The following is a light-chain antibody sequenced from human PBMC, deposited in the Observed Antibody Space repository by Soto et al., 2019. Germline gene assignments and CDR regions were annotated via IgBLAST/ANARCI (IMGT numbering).Light chain of an antibody. CDR2: SNN. CDR1: SSNIGSNT. V-gene: IGLV1-44*01. CDR3: ATWDDSLNGYV. J-gene: IGLJ1*01. Sequence: QSALTQPPSVSGTPGQRVTISCSGRSSNIGSNTVNWYQQLPGTAPKLLFYSNNQRPSGVPDRFSGSKSGTSASLAISGLQSEDEADYYCATWDDSLNGYVFGTGTKVTVL.